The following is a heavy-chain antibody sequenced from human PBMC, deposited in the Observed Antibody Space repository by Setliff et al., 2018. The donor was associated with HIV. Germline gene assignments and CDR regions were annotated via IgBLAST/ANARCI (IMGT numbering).Heavy chain of an antibody. Sequence: PSETLSLTCTVSGDSINTHYWSWIRQPPGKGLEWIGCISHSGNTNFNPSLNSRVTISLDTSKNQFSLKLSSVTAADTALYYCAPRHHKYGFLWGQGTLVTVSS. D-gene: IGHD3-10*01. J-gene: IGHJ4*02. V-gene: IGHV4-59*03. CDR2: ISHSGNT. CDR3: APRHHKYGFL. CDR1: GDSINTHY.